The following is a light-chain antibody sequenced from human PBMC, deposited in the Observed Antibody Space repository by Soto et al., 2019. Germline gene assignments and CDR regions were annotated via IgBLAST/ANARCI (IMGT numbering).Light chain of an antibody. CDR2: AAS. CDR3: QQYQYGASPLFT. Sequence: EIVLTQSQGTLSLSPGERATLSCRARQSVSTNSLVWSQQKSGQDPRLLIYAASSRATGIPDRFSGSGSGTDCTLAIRRREPEDFAVYYVQQYQYGASPLFTFGPGAKVDIK. CDR1: QSVSTNS. V-gene: IGKV3-20*01. J-gene: IGKJ3*01.